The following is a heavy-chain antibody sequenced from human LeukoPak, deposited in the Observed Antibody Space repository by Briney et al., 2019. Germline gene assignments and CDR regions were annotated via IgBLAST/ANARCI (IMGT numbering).Heavy chain of an antibody. CDR3: ARGGYYDSSGTPQGADY. D-gene: IGHD3-22*01. Sequence: GGSLRLSCAASGFTFDDYAMSWVRQAPGKGLEWVSGINWNGGSTGYADSVKGRFTISRDNAKNSLYLQMNSLRAEDTALYYCARGGYYDSSGTPQGADYWGQGTLVTVSS. CDR1: GFTFDDYA. J-gene: IGHJ4*02. CDR2: INWNGGST. V-gene: IGHV3-20*04.